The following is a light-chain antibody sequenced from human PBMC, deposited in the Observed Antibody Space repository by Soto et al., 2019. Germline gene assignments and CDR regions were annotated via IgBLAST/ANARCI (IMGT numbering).Light chain of an antibody. CDR2: EVN. CDR1: SSDVGGYNY. Sequence: QPVLTQPASVSGSPGQSITISCTGTSSDVGGYNYVSWYQQHPGKAPKLMIYEVNNRPSGVSTRFSGSKSGNTASLTISGLQAEDEADYYCSSYTSSITYVFGSGTKVTVL. V-gene: IGLV2-14*03. CDR3: SSYTSSITYV. J-gene: IGLJ1*01.